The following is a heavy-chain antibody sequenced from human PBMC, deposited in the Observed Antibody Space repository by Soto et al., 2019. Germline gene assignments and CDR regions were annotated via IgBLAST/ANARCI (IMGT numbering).Heavy chain of an antibody. CDR1: GFTFSSYW. V-gene: IGHV3-74*01. CDR2: INSDGSST. J-gene: IGHJ3*02. Sequence: VQLVESGGGLVQPGGSLRLSCAASGFTFSSYWMHWVRQAPGKGLVWVSRINSDGSSTSYADSVKGRFTISRDNAKNTLYLQMNSLRAEDTAVYYCARDYYGSGSYAVSSNDAFDIWGQGTMVTVSS. CDR3: ARDYYGSGSYAVSSNDAFDI. D-gene: IGHD3-10*01.